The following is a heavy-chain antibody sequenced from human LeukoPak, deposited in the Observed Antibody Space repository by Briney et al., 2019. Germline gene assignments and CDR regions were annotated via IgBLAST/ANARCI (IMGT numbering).Heavy chain of an antibody. CDR1: GSTFSNAW. D-gene: IGHD3-9*01. J-gene: IGHJ3*02. V-gene: IGHV3-15*01. CDR2: IKSKTDGGTT. CDR3: TAEKMYYDILTGYYNHDASDI. Sequence: GGSLRLSCAASGSTFSNAWMNWVRQAPGKGVESFGRIKSKTDGGTTDYAAPVTGRFTISRDDSKNTLYLQMNSLKTEDTAVYYCTAEKMYYDILTGYYNHDASDIWGQGTTVTVSS.